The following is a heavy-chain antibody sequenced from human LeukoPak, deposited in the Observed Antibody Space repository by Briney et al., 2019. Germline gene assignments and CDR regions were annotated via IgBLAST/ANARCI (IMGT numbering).Heavy chain of an antibody. J-gene: IGHJ4*02. CDR3: MTELLGY. V-gene: IGHV3-7*03. Sequence: EGSLRLSCAASGFSFSSYWMTWVRQAPGRGLEFVANIRGDGNEKYYMDSMKGRLTISRDNAKNSLFLQMSGLRAEDTAVYYCMTELLGYRGQGTLVTVSS. D-gene: IGHD1-14*01. CDR1: GFSFSSYW. CDR2: IRGDGNEK.